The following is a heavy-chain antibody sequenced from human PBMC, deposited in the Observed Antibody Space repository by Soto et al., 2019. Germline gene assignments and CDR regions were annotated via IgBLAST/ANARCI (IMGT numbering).Heavy chain of an antibody. CDR3: ARGVPTYYYDSSGYYYKNYYYYGMDV. V-gene: IGHV1-3*01. J-gene: IGHJ6*02. CDR1: GYTFTSYA. Sequence: ASVKVSCKASGYTFTSYAMHWVRQAPGQRLEWMGWINAGNGNTKYSQKFQGRVTITRDTSASTAYVELSSLRSEDTAVYYCARGVPTYYYDSSGYYYKNYYYYGMDVWGQGTTVTVSS. D-gene: IGHD3-22*01. CDR2: INAGNGNT.